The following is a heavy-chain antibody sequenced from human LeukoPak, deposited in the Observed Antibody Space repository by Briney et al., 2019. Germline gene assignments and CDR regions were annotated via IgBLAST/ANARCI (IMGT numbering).Heavy chain of an antibody. CDR2: IDGGGST. V-gene: IGHV4-39*01. D-gene: IGHD3-10*01. CDR1: GGSISSSSYY. J-gene: IGHJ4*02. CDR3: ARGSIEFDY. Sequence: PAETLSLTCTVSGGSISSSSYYWGWIRQPPGQGLEWIGRIDGGGSTYYNPSLKSRVTISVDTSKNQFSLKLSSVTAADTAVYYCARGSIEFDYWGQGALVT.